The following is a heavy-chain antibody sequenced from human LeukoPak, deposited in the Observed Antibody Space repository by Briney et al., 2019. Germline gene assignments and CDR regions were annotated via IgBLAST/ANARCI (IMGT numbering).Heavy chain of an antibody. CDR2: ISYDGSNK. CDR3: AKDLTIFEAGY. J-gene: IGHJ4*02. Sequence: PGGSLRLSCAASGFTFSSYGMHWVRQAPGEGLEWVAVISYDGSNKYYADSVKGRFTTSRDNSKNTLYLQMNSLRAEDTAVYYCAKDLTIFEAGYWGQGTLVTVSS. CDR1: GFTFSSYG. V-gene: IGHV3-30*18. D-gene: IGHD3-3*01.